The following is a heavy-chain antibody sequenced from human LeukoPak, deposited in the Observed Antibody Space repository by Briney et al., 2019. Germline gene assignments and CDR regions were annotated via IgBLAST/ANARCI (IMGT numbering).Heavy chain of an antibody. D-gene: IGHD5-18*01. CDR3: ARGVQLWYPPDY. V-gene: IGHV4-30-4*08. J-gene: IGHJ4*02. Sequence: SETLSLTCTVSGGSISSGDYYWSWIRQPPGKGLEWIGYIYYSGRNYYNPSLKSRVTISVDTSKNQFSLKLSSVTAADTAVYYCARGVQLWYPPDYWAQGTLVTVSS. CDR2: IYYSGRN. CDR1: GGSISSGDYY.